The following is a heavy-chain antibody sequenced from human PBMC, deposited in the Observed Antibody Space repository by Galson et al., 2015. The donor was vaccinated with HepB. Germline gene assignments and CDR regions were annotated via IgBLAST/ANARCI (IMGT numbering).Heavy chain of an antibody. CDR1: GYTFTSYG. V-gene: IGHV1-18*04. J-gene: IGHJ6*02. D-gene: IGHD2-8*01. CDR3: ARDPTGQLGQVYYYYYYGLDV. Sequence: SVKVSCKASGYTFTSYGISWVRQAPGQGLEWMGWISAYNGNTNYTQKLQGRVTMTTDTSTTTAYMELRSLRSDDTAVYYCARDPTGQLGQVYYYYYYGLDVWGQGTTVTVSS. CDR2: ISAYNGNT.